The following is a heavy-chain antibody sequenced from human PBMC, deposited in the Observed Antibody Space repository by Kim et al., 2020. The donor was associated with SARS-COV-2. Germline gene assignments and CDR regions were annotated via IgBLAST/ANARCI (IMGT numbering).Heavy chain of an antibody. J-gene: IGHJ4*02. Sequence: SETLSLTCTVSGGSISSSSYYWGWIRQPPGKGLEWIGSIYYSGSTYYNPSLKSRVTISVDTSKNQFSLKLSSVTAADTAVYYCARLGDWGIVWSYSSGWFDYWGQGTLVTVSS. D-gene: IGHD6-19*01. CDR2: IYYSGST. CDR1: GGSISSSSYY. CDR3: ARLGDWGIVWSYSSGWFDY. V-gene: IGHV4-39*01.